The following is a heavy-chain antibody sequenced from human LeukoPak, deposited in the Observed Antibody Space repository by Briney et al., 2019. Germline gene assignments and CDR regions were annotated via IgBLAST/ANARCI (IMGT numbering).Heavy chain of an antibody. CDR2: IHPRSGYS. J-gene: IGHJ5*02. V-gene: IGHV1-8*01. CDR3: ARVTSGMRYNWFDP. CDR1: GYTFTDYD. Sequence: ASAKVSCKTSGYTFTDYDVNWVRQAPGQGLEWMGYIHPRSGYSESAQRFQGRLSMTRDVSTDTAYMELSTLTSDDTAVYYCARVTSGMRYNWFDPWGQGTLIIVSS. D-gene: IGHD2-2*01.